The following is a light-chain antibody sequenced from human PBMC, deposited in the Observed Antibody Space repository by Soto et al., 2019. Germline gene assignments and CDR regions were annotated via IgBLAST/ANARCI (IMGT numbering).Light chain of an antibody. CDR2: DVN. CDR3: SSYASNRDVL. J-gene: IGLJ2*01. Sequence: QSVLTQPASVSGSPGQSITISCTGNSSDVGRYNFVSWYQHHPGKAPKLMIYDVNNRPSGVSNRFSGSKSGNTASLTISEDEADYYCSSYASNRDVLFGGGTKLTVL. CDR1: SSDVGRYNF. V-gene: IGLV2-14*03.